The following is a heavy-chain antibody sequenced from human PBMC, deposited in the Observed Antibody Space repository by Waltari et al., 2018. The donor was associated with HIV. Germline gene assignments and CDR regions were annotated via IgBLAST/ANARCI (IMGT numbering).Heavy chain of an antibody. Sequence: QLQLQESGPGLVKPSETLSLTCTVSGGSISSSSYYWGWIRQPPGKGLEWIGSSYYSGSTYYNPSLKSRVTISVDTSKNQFSLKLSSVTAADTAVYYCARQGGYDILTGYYTYFDYWGQGTLVTVSS. J-gene: IGHJ4*02. D-gene: IGHD3-9*01. CDR3: ARQGGYDILTGYYTYFDY. CDR1: GGSISSSSYY. V-gene: IGHV4-39*01. CDR2: SYYSGST.